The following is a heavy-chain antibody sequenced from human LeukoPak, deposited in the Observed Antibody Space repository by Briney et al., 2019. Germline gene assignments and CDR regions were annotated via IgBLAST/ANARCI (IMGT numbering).Heavy chain of an antibody. J-gene: IGHJ4*02. CDR1: GGSVSSGSHY. Sequence: SETLSLTCTVSGGSVSSGSHYWSWIRQPPGKGLEWIGYIYYSGSTNYNPSLKSRVTISVDTSKNQFSLKLSSVTAADTAVYYCARVGSRGSGSYYSDYWGQGTLVTVSS. V-gene: IGHV4-61*01. CDR2: IYYSGST. D-gene: IGHD3-10*01. CDR3: ARVGSRGSGSYYSDY.